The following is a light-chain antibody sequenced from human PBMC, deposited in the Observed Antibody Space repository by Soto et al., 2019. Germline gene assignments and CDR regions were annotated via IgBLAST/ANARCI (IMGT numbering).Light chain of an antibody. CDR3: TSWTTSTTMI. J-gene: IGLJ2*01. CDR2: DVN. V-gene: IGLV2-14*03. CDR1: SSDIGAYNY. Sequence: QSALTQPASVSGSPGQSITISCTGTSSDIGAYNYVSWYQQHPGKAPKLMIYDVNIRPTGVSNRFSVSKSGNTDSLTISGLQAEDEADYYCTSWTTSTTMIFGGGTKVTVL.